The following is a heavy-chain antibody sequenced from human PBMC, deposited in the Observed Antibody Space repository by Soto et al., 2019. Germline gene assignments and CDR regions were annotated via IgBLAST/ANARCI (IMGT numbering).Heavy chain of an antibody. CDR3: ARGPYSGSYFFDS. Sequence: QVQLQESGPGLVKPSETLSLTCIVSGGSVSSGSYYWSWIRQSPGKGLQWIGYAYYSETTNYTPSLKSRVTMSLDTSKNQFSLRLTSVTAADTALYYCARGPYSGSYFFDSCGQGTLVTVSS. J-gene: IGHJ4*02. CDR2: AYYSETT. D-gene: IGHD1-26*01. CDR1: GGSVSSGSYY. V-gene: IGHV4-61*01.